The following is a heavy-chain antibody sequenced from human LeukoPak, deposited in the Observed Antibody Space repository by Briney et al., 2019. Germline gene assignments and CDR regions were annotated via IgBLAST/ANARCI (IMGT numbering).Heavy chain of an antibody. CDR3: ARDGDGYNWGYFDY. J-gene: IGHJ4*02. CDR1: GGSISSYY. V-gene: IGHV4-59*01. CDR2: IYYSGST. D-gene: IGHD5-24*01. Sequence: PSETLSLTCTVSGGSISSYYWSWIRQPPGKGLEWIGYIYYSGSTNYNPSLKSRVTISVDTSKNQFSLKLNSVTAADTAVYYCARDGDGYNWGYFDYWGQGTLVTVSS.